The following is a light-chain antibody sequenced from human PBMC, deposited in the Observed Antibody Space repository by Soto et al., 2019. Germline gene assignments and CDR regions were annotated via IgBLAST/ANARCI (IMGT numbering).Light chain of an antibody. Sequence: DIVMTQSPDSLAVSLGERDTINCKSSQSVLYSSNNKNYLAWYQQRPGQPPKLLIYWASTRESGVPDRFSGSGSGTDFTLTITSLQAEDVAVYYSQQYESTPPTFGQGTKLEIK. CDR3: QQYESTPPT. CDR1: QSVLYSSNNKNY. J-gene: IGKJ2*01. V-gene: IGKV4-1*01. CDR2: WAS.